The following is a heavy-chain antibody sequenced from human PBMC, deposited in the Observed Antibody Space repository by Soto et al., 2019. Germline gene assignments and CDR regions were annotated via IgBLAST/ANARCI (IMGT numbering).Heavy chain of an antibody. V-gene: IGHV3-30*18. D-gene: IGHD6-19*01. J-gene: IGHJ4*02. Sequence: GGSLRLSCAASGFTFSSYGMHWVRQAPGKGLEWVAVISYDGSNKYYADSVKGRFTISRDNSKNTLYLQMNSLRAEDTAVYYCANSDRKNSSGWYNYFDYWGQGTLATVSS. CDR2: ISYDGSNK. CDR3: ANSDRKNSSGWYNYFDY. CDR1: GFTFSSYG.